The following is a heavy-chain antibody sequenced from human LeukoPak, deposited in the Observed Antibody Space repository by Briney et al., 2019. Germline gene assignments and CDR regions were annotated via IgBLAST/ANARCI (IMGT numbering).Heavy chain of an antibody. V-gene: IGHV4-34*01. CDR2: INHSGST. CDR3: ARGFRGASFDY. J-gene: IGHJ4*02. D-gene: IGHD1-26*01. Sequence: PSETLSLTCAVYGGSFSGYYWSWIRQPPGKRLEWIGEINHSGSTNYNPSLKSRVTIAVDTTKNQFSLKLSSVTAADTAVYYCARGFRGASFDYWGQGTLVTVSS. CDR1: GGSFSGYY.